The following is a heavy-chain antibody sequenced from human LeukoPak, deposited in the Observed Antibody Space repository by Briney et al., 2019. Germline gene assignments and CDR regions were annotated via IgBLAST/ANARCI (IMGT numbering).Heavy chain of an antibody. J-gene: IGHJ5*02. Sequence: SQTLSLTCTVSGGSISINNYYWSWIRQPPGKGLEGIGYIYYSASTYYNPSLKSRATISVDTYKTQFSLKVSSVTGADTAVYYCDRYVPAANWLDPWGQGTLVTVSS. CDR1: GGSISINNYY. CDR2: IYYSAST. CDR3: DRYVPAANWLDP. D-gene: IGHD2-2*01. V-gene: IGHV4-30-4*08.